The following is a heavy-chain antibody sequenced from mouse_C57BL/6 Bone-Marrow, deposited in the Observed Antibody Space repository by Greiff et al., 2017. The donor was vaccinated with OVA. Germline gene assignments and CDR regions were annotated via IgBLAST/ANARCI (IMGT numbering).Heavy chain of an antibody. J-gene: IGHJ4*01. Sequence: QVQLQQSGAELVRPGASVKLSCKASGYTFTDYYINWVKQRPGQGLEWIARIYPGSGNTYYNEKFKGKATLTAEKSSSTAYMQLSSLTSEDSAVYFCASPDWEECMDYWGQGTSVTVSS. CDR2: IYPGSGNT. CDR3: ASPDWEECMDY. V-gene: IGHV1-76*01. D-gene: IGHD4-1*01. CDR1: GYTFTDYY.